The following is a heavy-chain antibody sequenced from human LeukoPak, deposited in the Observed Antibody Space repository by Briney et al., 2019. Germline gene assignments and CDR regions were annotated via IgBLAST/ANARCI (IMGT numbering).Heavy chain of an antibody. CDR2: INSDGSST. CDR1: GFTFSSYW. Sequence: GGSLRLSCAASGFTFSSYWMHWVRQAPGRGLVWVSRINSDGSSTSYADSVKGRFTISRDNAKNTLYLQMNSLRAEDAAVYYCARPGRYSRLAFDIWGQGTMVTVSS. CDR3: ARPGRYSRLAFDI. J-gene: IGHJ3*02. D-gene: IGHD5-12*01. V-gene: IGHV3-74*01.